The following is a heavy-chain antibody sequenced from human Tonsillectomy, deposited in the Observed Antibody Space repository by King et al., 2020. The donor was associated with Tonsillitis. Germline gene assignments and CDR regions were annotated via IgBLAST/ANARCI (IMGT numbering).Heavy chain of an antibody. J-gene: IGHJ4*02. CDR3: ARQGADMVLDY. Sequence: QLVQSGAEVKKPGSSVKVSCKASGGTFSSYAISWVRQAPGQGLEWMGRIIPILGITNYAQKFQGRVTITSDKSTRTAYMELSSLRSEETAVYYCARQGADMVLDYWGQGTLVTVSS. V-gene: IGHV1-69*04. D-gene: IGHD3-10*01. CDR2: IIPILGIT. CDR1: GGTFSSYA.